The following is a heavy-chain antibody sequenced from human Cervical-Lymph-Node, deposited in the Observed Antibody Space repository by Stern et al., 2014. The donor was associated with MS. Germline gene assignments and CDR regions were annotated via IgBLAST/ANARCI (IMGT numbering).Heavy chain of an antibody. CDR2: IIPLFGIA. CDR1: GGTFSSYT. CDR3: ARVADIVVVPADNGMDV. D-gene: IGHD2-2*01. Sequence: QVQLVQSGAEVKKPGSSVKVSCKASGGTFSSYTISWVRQAPGQGLEWMGRIIPLFGIANYAQKFQGRVTITADKSTTTVYMELSSLRSEDTAVYYCARVADIVVVPADNGMDVWGQGPRSPSP. J-gene: IGHJ6*02. V-gene: IGHV1-69*09.